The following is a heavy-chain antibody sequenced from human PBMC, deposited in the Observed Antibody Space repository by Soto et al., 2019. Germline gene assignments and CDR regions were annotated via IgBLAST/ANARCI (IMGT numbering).Heavy chain of an antibody. CDR1: GYTFTGYY. J-gene: IGHJ6*02. CDR3: ARGSMYYDYVWRTYRYTDYYYSGMDV. Sequence: ASVKVSCKASGYTFTGYYMHWVRQAPGQGLEWMGWINPNSGGTNYAQKFQGWVTMTRDTSISTAYMELSRLRSDDTAVYYCARGSMYYDYVWRTYRYTDYYYSGMDVWGQGTTVTVSS. D-gene: IGHD3-16*02. V-gene: IGHV1-2*04. CDR2: INPNSGGT.